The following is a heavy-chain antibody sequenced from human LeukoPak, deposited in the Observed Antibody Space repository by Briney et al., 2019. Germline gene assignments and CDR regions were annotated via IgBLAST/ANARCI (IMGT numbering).Heavy chain of an antibody. CDR2: INSDGSTT. Sequence: PGGSLRLSCAASGFTFSSYWMYWVRQAPGKGLVWVSRINSDGSTTRYADSVKGRFTISRDNAKNTVYPEMNTLRAEDTAVYYCARSHVSYSSSWQYSYYFTYWGQGTLVTVSS. CDR3: ARSHVSYSSSWQYSYYFTY. CDR1: GFTFSSYW. V-gene: IGHV3-74*01. J-gene: IGHJ4*02. D-gene: IGHD6-13*01.